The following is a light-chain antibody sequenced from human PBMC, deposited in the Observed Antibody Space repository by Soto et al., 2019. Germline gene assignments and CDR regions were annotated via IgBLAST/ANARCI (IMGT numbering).Light chain of an antibody. CDR2: AAS. CDR1: QDIFNY. CDR3: QQYYHWPRT. Sequence: DIQMTQSPSSVSASVGYRFTITCRASQDIFNYLAWYQQKPGKAPKLLIYAASSLQSGVPSRFSGSGSGTDFTLTISCLQSEDFAVYYCQQYYHWPRTFGQGTTGDIK. J-gene: IGKJ1*01. V-gene: IGKV1-12*01.